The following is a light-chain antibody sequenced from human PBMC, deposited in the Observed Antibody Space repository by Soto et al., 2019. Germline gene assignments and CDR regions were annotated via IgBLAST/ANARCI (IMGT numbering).Light chain of an antibody. CDR2: DNY. J-gene: IGLJ3*02. Sequence: QSVLTQPPSVSAAPGQKVTISCSGRSSNIGKSYVSWYQQLPGTAPKLLIYDNYKRPSGIPDRFSGSKSGTSATLGITGLQTGDEADYYCGTWDTTLRAVVFGGGTKVTVL. CDR1: SSNIGKSY. CDR3: GTWDTTLRAVV. V-gene: IGLV1-51*01.